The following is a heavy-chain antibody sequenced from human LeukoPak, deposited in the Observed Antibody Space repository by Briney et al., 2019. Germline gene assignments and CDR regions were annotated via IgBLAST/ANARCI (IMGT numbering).Heavy chain of an antibody. V-gene: IGHV3-23*01. J-gene: IGHJ4*02. CDR1: GFSFTNYA. D-gene: IGHD6-19*01. CDR2: ITDSGDNT. Sequence: GGSLRLPCAASGFSFTNYAMSWVRQAPGKALEWVSGITDSGDNTYYADSVKGRFSISRDNSKDTLYLQANSLRAEDTAVYYCAKDSRRTSGWYYFDYWGQGALVTVSS. CDR3: AKDSRRTSGWYYFDY.